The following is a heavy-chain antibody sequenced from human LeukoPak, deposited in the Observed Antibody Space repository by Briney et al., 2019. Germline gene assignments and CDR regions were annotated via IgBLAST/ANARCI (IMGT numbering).Heavy chain of an antibody. V-gene: IGHV4-61*01. J-gene: IGHJ5*02. Sequence: SETLSLTCTVSGGSVSSGSYYWSWIRQPPGKGLEWIGYIYYSGSTNYNPSLKSRVTISVDTSKNQFSLKLSSVTAADTAVYYCASYYCGSGSYNWFDPWGQGTLVTVSS. CDR1: GGSVSSGSYY. D-gene: IGHD3-10*01. CDR2: IYYSGST. CDR3: ASYYCGSGSYNWFDP.